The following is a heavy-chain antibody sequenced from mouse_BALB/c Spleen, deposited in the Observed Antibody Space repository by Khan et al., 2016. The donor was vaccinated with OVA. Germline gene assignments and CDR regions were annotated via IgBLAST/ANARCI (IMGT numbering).Heavy chain of an antibody. J-gene: IGHJ2*01. Sequence: EVELVESRGGLVKPGGSLKLSCAASGFTFSNYGMSWVRQTPEKRLEWVATISSGGSFTYYPDSVKGRFTISRDNSNNTLYLHMSSLRSGDSAMDYCTRTPDYYCSNYFDYWGQGSTLTVSS. CDR2: ISSGGSFT. V-gene: IGHV5-9-3*01. D-gene: IGHD1-1*01. CDR1: GFTFSNYG. CDR3: TRTPDYYCSNYFDY.